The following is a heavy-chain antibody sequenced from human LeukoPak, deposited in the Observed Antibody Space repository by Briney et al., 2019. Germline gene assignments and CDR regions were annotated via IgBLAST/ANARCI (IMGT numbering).Heavy chain of an antibody. CDR2: ISYDVSNK. CDR3: ARIPRTWLRFPYFDY. Sequence: PGRSLRLSCAASAFTFSNYTMQLVRQAPRTRLERLPVISYDVSNKYYVDSAKPRFTIPRDNSKYTLYLQMNSLRGEDTAVYYCARIPRTWLRFPYFDYWGQGTLVTVSS. V-gene: IGHV3-30-3*01. J-gene: IGHJ4*02. CDR1: AFTFSNYT. D-gene: IGHD5-12*01.